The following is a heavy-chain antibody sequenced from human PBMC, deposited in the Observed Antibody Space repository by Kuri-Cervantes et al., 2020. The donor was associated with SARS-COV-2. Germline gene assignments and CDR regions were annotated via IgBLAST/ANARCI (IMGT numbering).Heavy chain of an antibody. Sequence: GESLKISCAASGFTFSSYWMYWVRQAPGKGLVWVSRINSDGSSTSYADSVKGRFTISRDNAKNTLYLQMNSLRAEDTAVYYCARDYYDSSGVYWSQGTLVTVSS. CDR3: ARDYYDSSGVY. D-gene: IGHD3-22*01. CDR1: GFTFSSYW. CDR2: INSDGSST. J-gene: IGHJ4*02. V-gene: IGHV3-74*01.